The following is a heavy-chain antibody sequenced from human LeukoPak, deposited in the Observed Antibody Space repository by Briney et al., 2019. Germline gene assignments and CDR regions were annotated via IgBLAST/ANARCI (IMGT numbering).Heavy chain of an antibody. V-gene: IGHV3-53*01. D-gene: IGHD1-14*01. J-gene: IGHJ4*02. CDR3: AKYRYNDEYYFDY. CDR2: LYSGGAT. CDR1: GFTVSSDY. Sequence: GGSLRLSCAASGFTVSSDYMSWVRQAPGKELQWVSILYSGGATYYADSVKGRFTISRDNSKNTLYLQMNSLRAEDTAVYYCAKYRYNDEYYFDYWGQGTLVTVSS.